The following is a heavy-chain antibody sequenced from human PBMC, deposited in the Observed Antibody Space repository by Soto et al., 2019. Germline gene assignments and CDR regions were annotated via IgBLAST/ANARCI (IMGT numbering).Heavy chain of an antibody. V-gene: IGHV4-59*01. CDR2: IYYSGST. CDR3: ARQGGIWFGELHWFDP. D-gene: IGHD3-10*01. CDR1: GGSISSYY. Sequence: PSETLSLTCTVSGGSISSYYWSWIRQPPGKGLEWIGYIYYSGSTNYNPSLKSRVTISVDTSKNQFSLKLSSVTAADTAVYYCARQGGIWFGELHWFDPWGQGTLVTVSS. J-gene: IGHJ5*02.